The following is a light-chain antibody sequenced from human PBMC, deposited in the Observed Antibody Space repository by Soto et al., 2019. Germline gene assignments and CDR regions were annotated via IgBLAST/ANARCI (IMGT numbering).Light chain of an antibody. CDR3: QQSSSSPIT. CDR2: EAS. Sequence: EIVFTQSPGTLSLSPGERSTLSFSSSQSVTSSYLAWYQQKPGQAPRLLMYEASSRATGIPDRFSGSGSGTDFTLTISRLEAEDFAVYYCQQSSSSPITFGQGTRLEIK. J-gene: IGKJ5*01. CDR1: QSVTSSY. V-gene: IGKV3-20*01.